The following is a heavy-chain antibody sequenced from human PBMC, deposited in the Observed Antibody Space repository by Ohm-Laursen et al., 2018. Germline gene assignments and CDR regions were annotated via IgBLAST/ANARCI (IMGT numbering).Heavy chain of an antibody. CDR3: ARVKQWLIYAFDI. CDR1: GFTFSSYS. CDR2: ISSSSSTI. J-gene: IGHJ3*02. V-gene: IGHV3-48*01. D-gene: IGHD6-19*01. Sequence: GSLRLSCSASGFTFSSYSMNWVRQAPGKGLEWVSYISSSSSTIYYADSVKGRFTISRDNAKNSLYLQMNSLRAEDTAVYYCARVKQWLIYAFDIWGQGTMVTVSS.